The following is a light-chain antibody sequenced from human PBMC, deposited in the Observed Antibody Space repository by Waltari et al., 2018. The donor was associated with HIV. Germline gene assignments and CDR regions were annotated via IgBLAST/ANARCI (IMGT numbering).Light chain of an antibody. Sequence: QSALTQPASVSGSPGQSITISCTGTNSAIGAYNFVSWYQQHPDQAPRLILFGVTRRPSGISSRFSGLKSGNTASLTIFGLQDEDEADYYCSSYTSFKTVVFGGGTKLTVL. CDR1: NSAIGAYNF. CDR2: GVT. V-gene: IGLV2-14*01. CDR3: SSYTSFKTVV. J-gene: IGLJ3*02.